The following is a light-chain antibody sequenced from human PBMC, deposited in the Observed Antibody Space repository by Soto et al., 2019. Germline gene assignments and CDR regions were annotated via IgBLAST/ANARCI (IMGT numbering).Light chain of an antibody. Sequence: DIQMTQSPSTLSASVGDRVTITCRASQSISSWLAWYQQKPGKAPKLLIYKASSLESGVPSRFSGSGSGTEFTLTISILQPDDFATYYCQQYNSYSRTFGQGTTVEIK. CDR2: KAS. J-gene: IGKJ1*01. CDR1: QSISSW. V-gene: IGKV1-5*03. CDR3: QQYNSYSRT.